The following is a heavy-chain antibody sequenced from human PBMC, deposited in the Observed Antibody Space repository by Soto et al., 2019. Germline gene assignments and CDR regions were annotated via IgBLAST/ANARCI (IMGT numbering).Heavy chain of an antibody. CDR3: VRASYILPFDP. J-gene: IGHJ5*02. CDR1: GGSIDSGGYS. CDR2: IYHTGAA. D-gene: IGHD2-21*01. V-gene: IGHV4-30-2*01. Sequence: QLQLQESGSGLVKPSQTLSLTCAVSGGSIDSGGYSWNWIRQPPGKGLEWIGYIYHTGAAHYNASLEGRVSLSVDMSKNQFSLKMTSVTAADTAVYYCVRASYILPFDPWGQGIFVTVSS.